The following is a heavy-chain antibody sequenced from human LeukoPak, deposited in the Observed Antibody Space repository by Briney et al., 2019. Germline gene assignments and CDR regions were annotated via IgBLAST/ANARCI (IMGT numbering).Heavy chain of an antibody. J-gene: IGHJ4*02. D-gene: IGHD2-21*02. CDR1: GFTFSSYS. CDR3: ARAPEYCGGDCYSDY. Sequence: GGSLRLSCAASGFTFSSYSMNWVRQAPGKGLEWVSSISSSSSYRYYADSVKGRFTISRDNAKNSLYLQMNSLRAEDTAVYYCARAPEYCGGDCYSDYWGQGTLVTVSS. V-gene: IGHV3-21*01. CDR2: ISSSSSYR.